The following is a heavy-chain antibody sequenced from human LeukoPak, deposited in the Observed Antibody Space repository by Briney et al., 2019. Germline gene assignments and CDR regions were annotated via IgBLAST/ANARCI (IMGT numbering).Heavy chain of an antibody. CDR1: GFTVSSNY. CDR2: IYTGETT. Sequence: GGSLRLSCAASGFTVSSNYMSWVRQAPGKGLEWVSVIYTGETTYYADSVKGRFTISRDNSKNTLYLQMDGLRVGDTAVYYCAKVGAVAAVENWGQGTLVTVSS. CDR3: AKVGAVAAVEN. V-gene: IGHV3-66*01. J-gene: IGHJ4*02. D-gene: IGHD6-19*01.